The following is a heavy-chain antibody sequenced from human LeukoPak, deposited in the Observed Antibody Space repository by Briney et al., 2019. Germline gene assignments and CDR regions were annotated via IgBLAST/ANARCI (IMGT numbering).Heavy chain of an antibody. CDR1: GFTFSSYW. CDR2: IKEDGSEK. D-gene: IGHD6-19*01. J-gene: IGHJ4*02. V-gene: IGHV3-7*01. CDR3: ARVHYSSGWYIDY. Sequence: GGSLRLSCAASGFTFSSYWMSWVRQAPGKGLEWVANIKEDGSEKYYVDSVKGRFTIFRDNAKNSLYLQMNSLRVEDTAAYYCARVHYSSGWYIDYWGQGTLVTVSS.